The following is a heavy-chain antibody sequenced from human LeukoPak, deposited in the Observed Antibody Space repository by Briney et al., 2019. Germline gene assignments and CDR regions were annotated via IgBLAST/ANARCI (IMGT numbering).Heavy chain of an antibody. D-gene: IGHD3-9*01. CDR1: GFTFSSYS. J-gene: IGHJ5*02. Sequence: PGGSLRLSCAASGFTFSSYSMNWVRQAPGKGLEWVSYISSSSSTIYYADSVKGRFTISRDNAKNSLYLQMNSLRAEDTAVYYCARDVRYYDILTGYHNWFDPWGQGTLVTVSS. CDR2: ISSSSSTI. CDR3: ARDVRYYDILTGYHNWFDP. V-gene: IGHV3-48*01.